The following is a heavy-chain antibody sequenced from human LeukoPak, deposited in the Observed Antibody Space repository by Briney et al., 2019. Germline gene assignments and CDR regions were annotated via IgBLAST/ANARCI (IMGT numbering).Heavy chain of an antibody. Sequence: ASVKVSCKASGYTFTDYHMHWVRQAPGQGLEWMGCINPDTGAAHYAQKFQDWLSMTRDTSINTVYMELSSLKSDDTAVYYCARDLLGRSYGGSNYFGMEVWGQGTPVTVSS. D-gene: IGHD2-15*01. CDR2: INPDTGAA. CDR3: ARDLLGRSYGGSNYFGMEV. CDR1: GYTFTDYH. V-gene: IGHV1-2*04. J-gene: IGHJ6*02.